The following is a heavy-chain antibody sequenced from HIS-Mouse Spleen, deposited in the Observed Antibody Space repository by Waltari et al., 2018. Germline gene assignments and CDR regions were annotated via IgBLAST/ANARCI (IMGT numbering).Heavy chain of an antibody. CDR1: GGSFSRYY. CDR2: INHSGST. CDR3: ARAGDSSGTTDAFDI. Sequence: QVQLQQWGAGLLKPSETLSLTCAVYGGSFSRYYWSWIRQPPGKGLEWIGEINHSGSTNYNPSLKSRVTISVDTSKNQFSLKLSSVTAADTAVYYCARAGDSSGTTDAFDIWGQGTMVTVSS. V-gene: IGHV4-34*01. D-gene: IGHD3-22*01. J-gene: IGHJ3*02.